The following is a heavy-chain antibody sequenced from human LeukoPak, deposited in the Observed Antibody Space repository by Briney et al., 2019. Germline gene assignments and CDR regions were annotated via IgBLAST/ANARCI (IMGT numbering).Heavy chain of an antibody. D-gene: IGHD6-13*01. CDR2: ISSSSSGSTI. V-gene: IGHV3-48*03. J-gene: IGHJ6*03. Sequence: GGSLRLSCAGSGYTFGSYEMNWVRQAPGKGLEWVSYISSSSSGSTIYYADSVKGRFTVSRDNTKNSLYLQMNSLRAEDTAVYYCARDQEVRYSSSWYYYYYMDVWGKGTTVTVSS. CDR3: ARDQEVRYSSSWYYYYYMDV. CDR1: GYTFGSYE.